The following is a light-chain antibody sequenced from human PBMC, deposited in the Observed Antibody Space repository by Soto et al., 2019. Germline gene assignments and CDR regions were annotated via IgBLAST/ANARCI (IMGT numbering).Light chain of an antibody. Sequence: DIRVSQSPSSVSASVGDRVTITCRTSQDVSSWLAWYQQKPGKAPELLIYSASTLQTGVPSRFSGSGSGTDFTLTISSLQPEDFATYYCQPANSFPLTFGGGTKVDIK. V-gene: IGKV1-12*01. CDR3: QPANSFPLT. CDR1: QDVSSW. J-gene: IGKJ4*01. CDR2: SAS.